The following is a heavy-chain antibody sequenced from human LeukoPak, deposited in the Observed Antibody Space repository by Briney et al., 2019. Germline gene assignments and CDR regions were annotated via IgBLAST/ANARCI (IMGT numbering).Heavy chain of an antibody. CDR3: ARDREAAAGTYWFDP. CDR1: GFTFDDYG. V-gene: IGHV3-20*01. Sequence: GGSLRLSCAASGFTFDDYGMSWVRQAPGKGLEWVSGINWNGASTGYADSVKGRFTISRDNAKNSLYLQMNSLRAEDTALYHCARDREAAAGTYWFDPWGQGTLVTVSS. CDR2: INWNGAST. D-gene: IGHD6-13*01. J-gene: IGHJ5*02.